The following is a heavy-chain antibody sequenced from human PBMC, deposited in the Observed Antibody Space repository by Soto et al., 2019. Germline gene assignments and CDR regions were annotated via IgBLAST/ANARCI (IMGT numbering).Heavy chain of an antibody. CDR1: GGTLSIYA. D-gene: IGHD6-19*01. Sequence: SVNLSCKGSGGTLSIYAISWVRQATGQGLEWMGGIIPIFGTANYAQKFQGRVTITADESTSTAYMELSSLRSEDTAVYYCASSYLGNRQTVAAAFDYWGQGTLVTVSS. J-gene: IGHJ4*02. CDR2: IIPIFGTA. CDR3: ASSYLGNRQTVAAAFDY. V-gene: IGHV1-69*13.